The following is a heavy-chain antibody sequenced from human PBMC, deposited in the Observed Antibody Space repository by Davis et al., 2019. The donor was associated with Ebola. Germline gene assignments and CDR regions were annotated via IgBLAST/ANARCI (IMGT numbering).Heavy chain of an antibody. V-gene: IGHV5-51*01. J-gene: IGHJ6*03. CDR2: IYPGDSDT. Sequence: GESLKISCKGSGYSFTSYWIGWVRQMPGKGLEWMGIIYPGDSDTRYSPSFQGQVTISADKSISTAYLQWSSLKASDTAMYFCARQNWGSHYYYYYMDVWGKGTAVTVSS. CDR1: GYSFTSYW. D-gene: IGHD7-27*01. CDR3: ARQNWGSHYYYYYMDV.